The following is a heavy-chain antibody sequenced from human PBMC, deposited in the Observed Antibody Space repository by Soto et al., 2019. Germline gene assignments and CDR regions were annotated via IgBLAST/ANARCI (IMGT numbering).Heavy chain of an antibody. D-gene: IGHD6-6*01. CDR2: IIPILGIA. CDR3: ARVYSSSSGGFDP. Sequence: ASVKVSCKASGGTFSSYTISWVRQAPGQGLEWMGRIIPILGIANYAQKFQGRVTITADKSTSTAYMELSSLRSEDTAVYYCARVYSSSSGGFDPWGQGTLVTVSS. V-gene: IGHV1-69*02. J-gene: IGHJ5*02. CDR1: GGTFSSYT.